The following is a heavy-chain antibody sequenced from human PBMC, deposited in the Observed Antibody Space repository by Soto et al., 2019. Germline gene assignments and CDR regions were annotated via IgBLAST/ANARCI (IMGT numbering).Heavy chain of an antibody. Sequence: GGSLRLSCAASGFTFSSYAMSWVRQAPGKGLEWVSAISGSGGSTYYADSVKVRFTIARDNSKYTLYLKMNSLRAEDAAVYYCAKVLRLGVERYDAFDIWGQGTMVTVSS. CDR2: ISGSGGST. CDR3: AKVLRLGVERYDAFDI. J-gene: IGHJ3*02. D-gene: IGHD3-16*01. V-gene: IGHV3-23*01. CDR1: GFTFSSYA.